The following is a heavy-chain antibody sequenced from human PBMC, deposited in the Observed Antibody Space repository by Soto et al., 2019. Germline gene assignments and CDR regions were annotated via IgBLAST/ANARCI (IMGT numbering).Heavy chain of an antibody. CDR1: GFTFSSYA. CDR3: AKPLSELGISDYFDY. J-gene: IGHJ4*02. V-gene: IGHV3-23*01. CDR2: ISGSGGST. D-gene: IGHD7-27*01. Sequence: GGSLRLSCAASGFTFSSYAMSWVRQAPGKGLEWVSAISGSGGSTYYTDSVKGRFTISRDNSKNTLYLQMNSLRAEDTAVYYCAKPLSELGISDYFDYWGQGTLVTVSS.